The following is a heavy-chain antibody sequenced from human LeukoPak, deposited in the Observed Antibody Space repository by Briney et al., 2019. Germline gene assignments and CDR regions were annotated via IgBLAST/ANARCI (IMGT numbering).Heavy chain of an antibody. CDR2: ITASSTAI. J-gene: IGHJ4*02. CDR3: ARTYYDILTGYNPYFDY. D-gene: IGHD3-9*01. Sequence: GGSLRLSCAASGFTFSSYETNWVRQAPGKGLEWVSSITASSTAIYSADSVKGRFTISRDNAKNFLYLQMNSLRAEDTAVYYCARTYYDILTGYNPYFDYWGQGILVTVSS. V-gene: IGHV3-21*01. CDR1: GFTFSSYE.